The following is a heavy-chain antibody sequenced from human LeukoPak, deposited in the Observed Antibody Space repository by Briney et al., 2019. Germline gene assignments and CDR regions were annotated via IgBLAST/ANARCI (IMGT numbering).Heavy chain of an antibody. V-gene: IGHV3-21*01. D-gene: IGHD3-10*01. CDR3: AKVRWFGPHNWFDP. CDR2: ISSSSSYI. Sequence: GGSLRLSCAASGFTFSSYSMNWVRQAPGKGLEWVSSISSSSSYIYYADSVKGRFTISRDNSKNTLYLQMNSLRAEDTAVYYCAKVRWFGPHNWFDPWGQGTLVTVSS. J-gene: IGHJ5*02. CDR1: GFTFSSYS.